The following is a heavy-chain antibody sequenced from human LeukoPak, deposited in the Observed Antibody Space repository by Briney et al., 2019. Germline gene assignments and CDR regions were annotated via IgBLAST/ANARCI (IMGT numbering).Heavy chain of an antibody. Sequence: SSETLSLTCTVSGYSISSGYYWGWIRQPPGKGVEWIGSIYHSGSTYYNPTLKSRVTISVDTSKNQFSLKLSSVTAADTAVYYCAREYCSSTSCYLFDYWGQGTLVTVSS. V-gene: IGHV4-38-2*02. CDR3: AREYCSSTSCYLFDY. CDR1: GYSISSGYY. J-gene: IGHJ4*02. D-gene: IGHD2-2*01. CDR2: IYHSGST.